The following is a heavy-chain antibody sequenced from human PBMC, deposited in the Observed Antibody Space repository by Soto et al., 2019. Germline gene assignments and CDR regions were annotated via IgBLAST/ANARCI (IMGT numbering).Heavy chain of an antibody. Sequence: EVPLVESGGGLVQPGGSLRLSCAASRFTFSNYWMHWVRQAPGKGLVWVSRINEDGSVRNYADSVKGRFTISRDNTDNTLYLQMNSLRADDTAVYYCARDLTALGTPGDDFDYWGQGTLVTVSS. CDR3: ARDLTALGTPGDDFDY. J-gene: IGHJ4*02. D-gene: IGHD1-7*01. CDR2: INEDGSVR. V-gene: IGHV3-74*01. CDR1: RFTFSNYW.